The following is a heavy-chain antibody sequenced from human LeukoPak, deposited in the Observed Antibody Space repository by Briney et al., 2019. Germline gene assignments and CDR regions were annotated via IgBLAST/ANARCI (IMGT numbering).Heavy chain of an antibody. D-gene: IGHD6-13*01. CDR2: IKQDGSEK. V-gene: IGHV3-7*01. Sequence: PGGSLRLSCAASGFTFSSYWMSWVRQAPGKGLEWVANIKQDGSEKYYVDSVKGRFTISRDNAKNSLYLQMDSLRAEDTAVYYCARDSHMYSSSGLGRDYWGQGTLVTVSS. J-gene: IGHJ4*02. CDR1: GFTFSSYW. CDR3: ARDSHMYSSSGLGRDY.